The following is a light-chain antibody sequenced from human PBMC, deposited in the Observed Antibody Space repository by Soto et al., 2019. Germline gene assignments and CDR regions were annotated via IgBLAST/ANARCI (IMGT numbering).Light chain of an antibody. J-gene: IGKJ1*01. CDR1: LGITNY. CDR2: AAS. CDR3: QKYNSAPQT. V-gene: IGKV1-27*01. Sequence: DIQMTQSPSSLSASVGDRVTITCRASLGITNYLAWYQPKPGKVPKLLIYAASTLQSGVPSRFSGSGSGTDFTLIISSLQPEDVATYYCQKYNSAPQTFGQGTKVDIK.